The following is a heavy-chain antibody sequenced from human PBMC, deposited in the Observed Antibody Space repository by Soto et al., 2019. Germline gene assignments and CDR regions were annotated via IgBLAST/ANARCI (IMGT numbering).Heavy chain of an antibody. J-gene: IGHJ6*04. CDR1: SGSISSSDYY. CDR3: ARFGSAAHDYGVNV. D-gene: IGHD3-16*01. Sequence: QVQLQESGPGLVKPSQTLSLTCSVSSGSISSSDYYWSLVRQPPGKGLEWIGYINYSGRTYYKPSQKRRVAASIATSKVQFSLALTSVTAADPAVSFGARFGSAAHDYGVNVWGKGTTVTVYS. V-gene: IGHV4-30-4*01. CDR2: INYSGRT.